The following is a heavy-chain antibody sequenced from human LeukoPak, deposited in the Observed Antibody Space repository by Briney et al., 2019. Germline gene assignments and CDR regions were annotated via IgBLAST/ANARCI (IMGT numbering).Heavy chain of an antibody. CDR2: INHSGST. J-gene: IGHJ4*02. V-gene: IGHV4-34*01. CDR3: ARGLDYDFWSGYSAISY. D-gene: IGHD3-3*01. Sequence: SETLSLTCAVYGGSFSGYYWSWIRQPPGKGLEWIGEINHSGSTNYNPSLKSRVTISVDKSKNQFSLKLSSVTAADTAVYYCARGLDYDFWSGYSAISYWGQGTLVTVSS. CDR1: GGSFSGYY.